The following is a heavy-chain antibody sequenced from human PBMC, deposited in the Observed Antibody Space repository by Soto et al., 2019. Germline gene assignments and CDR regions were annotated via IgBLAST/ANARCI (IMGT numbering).Heavy chain of an antibody. CDR2: ISGYNGQT. V-gene: IGHV1-18*04. CDR1: AYTFTTYG. D-gene: IGHD3-10*01. Sequence: QVQLVQSGPEVKKPGASVKVSCKASAYTFTTYGISWVRQAPGQGLEWMGWISGYNGQTNYPQKFRGRVTLTTDTSTSTAYMELRSLRSDDTAVYYCARDNRKELWVEGLNAMDVWGQGTTVTVSS. CDR3: ARDNRKELWVEGLNAMDV. J-gene: IGHJ6*02.